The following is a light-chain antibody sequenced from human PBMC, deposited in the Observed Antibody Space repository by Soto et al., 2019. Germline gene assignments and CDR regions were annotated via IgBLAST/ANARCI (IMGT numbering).Light chain of an antibody. Sequence: QSVLTQPASVSGSPGQSITISCTGTSSDVGGYDYVSWYQQHPGKAPKLMIYEVSDRPLGVSNRFSGSKSGNTASLTISGLQAEDEADYYCCSYAGSSTLDVVFGGGTQLTVL. CDR3: CSYAGSSTLDVV. V-gene: IGLV2-23*02. CDR1: SSDVGGYDY. J-gene: IGLJ2*01. CDR2: EVS.